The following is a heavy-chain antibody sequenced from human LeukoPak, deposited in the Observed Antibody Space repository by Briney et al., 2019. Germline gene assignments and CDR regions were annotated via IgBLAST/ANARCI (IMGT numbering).Heavy chain of an antibody. CDR1: GFTFSTYW. CDR2: VNSDGSST. D-gene: IGHD2-8*01. Sequence: PGGSLRLSCAASGFTFSTYWMHWVRQAPGKGLVWVSRVNSDGSSTIYADSVKDRFTISRDNPKNTLYLQMNSLRAEDTAVYYCARNGVDSTYDIWGQGTVVTVSS. J-gene: IGHJ3*02. CDR3: ARNGVDSTYDI. V-gene: IGHV3-74*01.